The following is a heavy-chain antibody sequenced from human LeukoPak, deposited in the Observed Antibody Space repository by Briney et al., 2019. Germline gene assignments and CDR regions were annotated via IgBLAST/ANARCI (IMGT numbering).Heavy chain of an antibody. J-gene: IGHJ4*02. D-gene: IGHD3-10*01. CDR2: INSYAFGGTT. V-gene: IGHV3-49*04. CDR3: AMGSFGDPLAL. Sequence: QPGGSLRLSCTVSGFGFTFGDYGISWVRQAPGKGLEWVGFINSYAFGGTTQFAAAVKGRFTISRDDSRSIADLQMNSLRVEDTAVYYCAMGSFGDPLALWGQGTLVTVSS. CDR1: GFGFTFGDYG.